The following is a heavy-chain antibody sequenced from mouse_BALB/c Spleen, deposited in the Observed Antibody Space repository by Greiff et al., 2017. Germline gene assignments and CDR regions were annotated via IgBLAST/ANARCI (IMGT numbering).Heavy chain of an antibody. J-gene: IGHJ2*01. Sequence: DVQLQESGPGLVKPSQSLSLTCSVTGYSITSGYYWNWIRQFPGNKLEWMGYISYDGSNNYNPSLKNRISITRDTSKNQFFLKLNSVTTEDTATYYCARFLLWSHYFDYWGQGTTLTVSS. D-gene: IGHD2-10*01. CDR3: ARFLLWSHYFDY. CDR2: ISYDGSN. V-gene: IGHV3-6*02. CDR1: GYSITSGYY.